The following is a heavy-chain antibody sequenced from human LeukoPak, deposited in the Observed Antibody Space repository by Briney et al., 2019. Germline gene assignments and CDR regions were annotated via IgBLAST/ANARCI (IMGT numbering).Heavy chain of an antibody. V-gene: IGHV3-23*01. CDR1: GFSFSNYA. CDR2: ISGSGGST. J-gene: IGHJ6*03. Sequence: PGGSLRLSCAASGFSFSNYAMSWVRQAPGKGLEWVSAISGSGGSTYYADSVKGRFTISRDNSKNTLYLQMNSLRAEDTAVYYCAKIPSTIFGVVPSYYYMDVWGKGTTVTVSS. D-gene: IGHD3-3*01. CDR3: AKIPSTIFGVVPSYYYMDV.